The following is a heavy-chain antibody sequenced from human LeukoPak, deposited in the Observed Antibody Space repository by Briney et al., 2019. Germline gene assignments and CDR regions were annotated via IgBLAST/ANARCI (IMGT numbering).Heavy chain of an antibody. CDR2: IIPIFGTA. V-gene: IGHV1-69*05. Sequence: SVKVSCKASGGTFSSYAISWVRQAPGQGLEWMGRIIPIFGTANYAQKFQGRVTITTDESTSTAYMELSSLRSEDTAVYYCARAARVRYYDSSGYYSFDYWGQGTLATVSS. D-gene: IGHD3-22*01. CDR1: GGTFSSYA. J-gene: IGHJ4*02. CDR3: ARAARVRYYDSSGYYSFDY.